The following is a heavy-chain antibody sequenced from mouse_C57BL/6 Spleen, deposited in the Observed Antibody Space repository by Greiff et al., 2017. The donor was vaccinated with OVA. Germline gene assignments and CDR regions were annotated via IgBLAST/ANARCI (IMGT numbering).Heavy chain of an antibody. CDR1: GFTFSSYA. CDR2: ISSGGDYI. Sequence: EVKLMESGEGLVKPGGSLKLSCAASGFTFSSYAMSWVRLTPEKRLEWVAYISSGGDYIYYADTVKGRFTISRDNARNTLYLQMSSLKSEDTAMYYCTRVCDYDVSYAMDDWGQGTSVTVSS. J-gene: IGHJ4*01. D-gene: IGHD2-4*01. V-gene: IGHV5-9-1*02. CDR3: TRVCDYDVSYAMDD.